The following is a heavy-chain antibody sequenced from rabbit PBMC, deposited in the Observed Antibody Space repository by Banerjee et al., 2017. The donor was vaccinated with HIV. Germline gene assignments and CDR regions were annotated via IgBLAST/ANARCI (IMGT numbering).Heavy chain of an antibody. CDR3: ARDLAGVIGWNFNL. CDR2: IYAGSSGST. D-gene: IGHD4-1*01. CDR1: GFSFSSSYW. J-gene: IGHJ4*01. V-gene: IGHV1S45*01. Sequence: QEQLEESGGDLVKPEGSLTLTCTASGFSFSSSYWICWVRQAPGKGLEWIACIYAGSSGSTYYASWAKGRFTISKTSSTTMTLQMTSLTAADTATYFCARDLAGVIGWNFNLWGPGTLVTVS.